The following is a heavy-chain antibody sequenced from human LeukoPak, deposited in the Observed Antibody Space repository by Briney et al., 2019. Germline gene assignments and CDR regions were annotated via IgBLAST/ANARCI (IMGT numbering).Heavy chain of an antibody. Sequence: SETLSLTCTVSGGSISSSSYYWGWIRQPPGKGLEWIGSIYYSGSTYYNPSLKSRATISVDTSKDQFSLKLSSVTAADTAVYYCARESRITMVRGGVNWFDPWGQGTLVTVSS. CDR2: IYYSGST. CDR1: GGSISSSSYY. J-gene: IGHJ5*02. CDR3: ARESRITMVRGGVNWFDP. V-gene: IGHV4-39*07. D-gene: IGHD3-10*01.